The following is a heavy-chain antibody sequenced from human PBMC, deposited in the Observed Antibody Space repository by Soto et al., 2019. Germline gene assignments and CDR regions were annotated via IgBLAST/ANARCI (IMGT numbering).Heavy chain of an antibody. J-gene: IGHJ5*02. CDR3: APDLSAPDINWFDP. Sequence: PXGSLRLSCAASGFSFSSDAMNWVRQAPGKGPEWVSAISGGGDSTYYADSVKGRFTISRDNSKNTLYLQMNSLRAEDTALYYCAPDLSAPDINWFDPWGQRTLVTVSS. CDR2: ISGGGDST. CDR1: GFSFSSDA. V-gene: IGHV3-23*01.